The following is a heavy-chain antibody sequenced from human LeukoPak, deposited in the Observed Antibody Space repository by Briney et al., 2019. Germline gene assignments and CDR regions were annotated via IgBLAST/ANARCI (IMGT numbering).Heavy chain of an antibody. CDR3: ARPVDAFDI. CDR2: IYHSGST. V-gene: IGHV4-38-2*01. CDR1: GYSISSGYY. Sequence: SETLSLTCAVSGYSISSGYYWGWIRQPPGKGLEWIGSIYHSGSTYYNPSLRSRVTISVDTSKNQFSLKLSSVTAADTAVYYCARPVDAFDIWGQGTMVTVSS. J-gene: IGHJ3*02.